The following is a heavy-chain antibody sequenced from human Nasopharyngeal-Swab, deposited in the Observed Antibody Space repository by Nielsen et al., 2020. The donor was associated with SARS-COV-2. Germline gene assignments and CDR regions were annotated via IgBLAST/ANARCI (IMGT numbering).Heavy chain of an antibody. V-gene: IGHV3-66*01. J-gene: IGHJ4*02. Sequence: VRQMPGKGLEWVSVIYSGGSTYYADSVKGRFTISRDNSKNTLYLQMNSLRAEDTAVYYCASGMPNDYWGQGTLVTVSS. D-gene: IGHD2-2*01. CDR2: IYSGGST. CDR3: ASGMPNDY.